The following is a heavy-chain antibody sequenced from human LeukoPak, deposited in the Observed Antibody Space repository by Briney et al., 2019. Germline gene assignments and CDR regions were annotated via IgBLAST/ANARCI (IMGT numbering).Heavy chain of an antibody. D-gene: IGHD4-11*01. J-gene: IGHJ2*01. CDR3: ARTLDYPAKYFDL. Sequence: PGGSLRLSCVASGFTFISYTMNWVRQAPGKGLEWVSYIGRSSRTIYYPDSVKGRFTISRDNAKNSLYLQMNSLRAEDTAVYYCARTLDYPAKYFDLWGRGTLVTVSS. V-gene: IGHV3-48*04. CDR2: IGRSSRTI. CDR1: GFTFISYT.